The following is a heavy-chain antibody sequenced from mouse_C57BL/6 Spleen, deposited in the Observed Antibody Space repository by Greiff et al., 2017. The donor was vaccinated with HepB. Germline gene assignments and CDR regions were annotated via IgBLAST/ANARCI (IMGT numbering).Heavy chain of an antibody. V-gene: IGHV1-19*01. Sequence: EVQLQQSGPVLVKPGASVKMSCKASGYTFTDYYMNWVKQSHGKSLEWIGVINPYNGGTSYNQKFKGKATLTVDKSSSTAYMELNSLTSEDSAVYYCARGDDYDPSYAMDYWGQGTSVTVSS. CDR1: GYTFTDYY. CDR2: INPYNGGT. D-gene: IGHD2-4*01. CDR3: ARGDDYDPSYAMDY. J-gene: IGHJ4*01.